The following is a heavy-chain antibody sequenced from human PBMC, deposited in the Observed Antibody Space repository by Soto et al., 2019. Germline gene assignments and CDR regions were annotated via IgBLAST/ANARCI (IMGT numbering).Heavy chain of an antibody. CDR1: GFTFSNDV. CDR2: ITSDGTIP. D-gene: IGHD3-16*02. V-gene: IGHV3-64D*06. J-gene: IGHJ4*02. CDR3: VISSPAPYVWGSYPHFDY. Sequence: GALRLSCSASGFTFSNDVMHWVRQAPGKGLQYGSAITSDGTIPYYADSVKGRFTISRDNSKNTLYLPLSSLRPEATAVYYCVISSPAPYVWGSYPHFDYWGQGTLVTVSS.